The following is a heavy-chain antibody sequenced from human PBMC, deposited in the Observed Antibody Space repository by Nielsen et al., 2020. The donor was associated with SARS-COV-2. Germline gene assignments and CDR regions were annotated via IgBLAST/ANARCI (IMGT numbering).Heavy chain of an antibody. J-gene: IGHJ6*03. V-gene: IGHV3-21*01. CDR1: GFTFSSYS. CDR3: ARSAYSSSWYGHYYYYYMDV. Sequence: GGSLRLSCAASGFTFSSYSMNWVRQAPGKGLEWVSSISSSSSYIYYVDSVKGRFTISRDNAKNSLYLQMNSLRAEDTAVYYCARSAYSSSWYGHYYYYYMDVWGKGTTVTVSS. CDR2: ISSSSSYI. D-gene: IGHD6-13*01.